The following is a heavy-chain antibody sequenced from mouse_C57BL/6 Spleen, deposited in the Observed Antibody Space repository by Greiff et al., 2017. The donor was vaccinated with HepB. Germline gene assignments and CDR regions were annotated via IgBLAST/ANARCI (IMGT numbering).Heavy chain of an antibody. Sequence: LQESGPELVKPGASVKISCKASGYAFSSYWMNWVKQRPGKGLEWIGRIYPGDGDTNYNGKFKGKVTLTAYKSSSTAYMQISSLTSEDSAVYFCAREETIVDYYTRDYWGQGTSVTVSS. CDR3: AREETIVDYYTRDY. D-gene: IGHD2-12*01. V-gene: IGHV1-82*01. CDR2: IYPGDGDT. J-gene: IGHJ4*01. CDR1: GYAFSSYW.